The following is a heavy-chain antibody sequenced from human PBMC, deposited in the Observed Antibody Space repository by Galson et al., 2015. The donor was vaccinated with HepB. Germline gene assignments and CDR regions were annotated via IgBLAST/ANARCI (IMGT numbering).Heavy chain of an antibody. CDR1: GLPLSTSGMC. CDR3: ARGYNYGPGYNWLDP. V-gene: IGHV2-70*11. Sequence: PALVKPTQTLTLTCTFSGLPLSTSGMCVSWIRQPPGKALEWLARIDWDDDKYYSTSLKTRLTISKDTSKNKVVLTMTNVDPVDTATYYCARGYNYGPGYNWLDPWGQGILVIVSS. CDR2: IDWDDDK. J-gene: IGHJ5*02. D-gene: IGHD5-18*01.